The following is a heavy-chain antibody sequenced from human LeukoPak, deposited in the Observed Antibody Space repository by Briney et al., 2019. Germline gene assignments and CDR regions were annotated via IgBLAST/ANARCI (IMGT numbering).Heavy chain of an antibody. CDR3: AKGTSGWPRHGSDY. Sequence: PGGSLRLSCAASGFTFSSYAMSWVRQAPGKGLEWVSAISGSGGSTYYADSVKGRFTISRDNSKNTLYLQMNSLRAEDTAVYYCAKGTSGWPRHGSDYWGQGTLVTVSS. CDR2: ISGSGGST. D-gene: IGHD6-19*01. CDR1: GFTFSSYA. J-gene: IGHJ4*02. V-gene: IGHV3-23*01.